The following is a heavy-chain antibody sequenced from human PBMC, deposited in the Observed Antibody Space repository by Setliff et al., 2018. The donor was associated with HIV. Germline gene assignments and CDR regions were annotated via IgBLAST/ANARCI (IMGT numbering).Heavy chain of an antibody. CDR1: GYMFIAYG. J-gene: IGHJ3*01. Sequence: GASVKVSCKTSGYMFIAYGMSWVRRAPGQRLEWMGWIGPYNDRTKYAQTFQGRVSLTIDTSASTAYMELRSLRSDDTAVYYCARDDGGYNYAAAFDVWGQGTMVTVSS. CDR3: ARDDGGYNYAAAFDV. V-gene: IGHV1-18*01. CDR2: IGPYNDRT. D-gene: IGHD1-1*01.